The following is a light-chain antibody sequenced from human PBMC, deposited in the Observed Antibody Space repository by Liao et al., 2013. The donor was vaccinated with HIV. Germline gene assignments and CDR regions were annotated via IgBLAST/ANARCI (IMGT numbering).Light chain of an antibody. Sequence: SYEVTQPPSVSVSPGQTASITCSGNKLGDKYAYWYQQKPGQSPVLVIYQDTKRPSGIPERFSGSSSGTTATLTISGVQAEDEADYYCQSADSSGSYEVFGGGTKLTVL. CDR2: QDT. V-gene: IGLV3-1*01. CDR3: QSADSSGSYEV. J-gene: IGLJ2*01. CDR1: KLGDKY.